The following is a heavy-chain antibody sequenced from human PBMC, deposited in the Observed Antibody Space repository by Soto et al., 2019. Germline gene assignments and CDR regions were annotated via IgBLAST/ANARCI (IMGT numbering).Heavy chain of an antibody. CDR3: ARYLNYGLCDY. J-gene: IGHJ4*02. D-gene: IGHD3-10*01. V-gene: IGHV1-18*01. Sequence: QVQLVQSGAEVKKPGASVKVSCKASGYTFTSYGISWVRQAPGQGLEWMGWLNAYNVNTNYGQKLQGRVTMTTDTTASTAYRELRSLRSYDTAVYYCARYLNYGLCDYWGQGTLVTVSS. CDR2: LNAYNVNT. CDR1: GYTFTSYG.